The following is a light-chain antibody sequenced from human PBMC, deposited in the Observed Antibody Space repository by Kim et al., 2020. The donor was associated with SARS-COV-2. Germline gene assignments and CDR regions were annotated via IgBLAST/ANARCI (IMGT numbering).Light chain of an antibody. J-gene: IGKJ2*01. CDR1: QSVSNK. CDR2: GAS. Sequence: SPGERATLSCRASQSVSNKLDWYQYKPGQPPRVVIYGASTRAPGIPARFSGSGSGTDFTLTVNSLQSEDFAVYYCHQYNDWPPGDTFGQGTKLE. CDR3: HQYNDWPPGDT. V-gene: IGKV3-15*01.